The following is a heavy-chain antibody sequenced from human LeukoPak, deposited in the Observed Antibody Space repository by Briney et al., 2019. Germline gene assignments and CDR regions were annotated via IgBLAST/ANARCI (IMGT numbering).Heavy chain of an antibody. J-gene: IGHJ4*02. CDR1: GGSVSNGSYY. D-gene: IGHD5-24*01. V-gene: IGHV4-61*01. Sequence: SETLSLTCTVSGGSVSNGSYYWSWIRQPPGKGLEWIGYIYYSGSTNYNPSLKSRVTISVDTSKNQFSLKLSSVTAADTAVYYCARSRDGYKPYYFDYWGQGTLVTVSS. CDR3: ARSRDGYKPYYFDY. CDR2: IYYSGST.